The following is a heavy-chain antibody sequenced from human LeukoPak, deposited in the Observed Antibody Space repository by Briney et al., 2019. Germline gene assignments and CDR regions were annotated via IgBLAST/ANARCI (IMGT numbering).Heavy chain of an antibody. J-gene: IGHJ4*02. CDR3: ARSGVTGFDY. V-gene: IGHV3-30*01. CDR2: ISYDGSNK. Sequence: PGRSLRLSYAASGFTFSSYAMHWVRQAPGKGLEWVAVISYDGSNKYYAYSVKGRFTISRDNSKNTLYLQMNCLRAEDTAVYYCARSGVTGFDYWGQGTLVTVSS. CDR1: GFTFSSYA. D-gene: IGHD2-8*02.